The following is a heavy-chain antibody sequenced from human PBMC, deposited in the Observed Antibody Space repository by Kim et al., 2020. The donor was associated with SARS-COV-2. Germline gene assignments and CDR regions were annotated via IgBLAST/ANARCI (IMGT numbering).Heavy chain of an antibody. CDR3: ARGQKYAVRGVIITTTYYFDY. V-gene: IGHV4-34*01. Sequence: SETLSLTCAVYGGSFSGYYWSWIRQPPGKGLEWIGEINHSGSTNYNPSLKSRVTISVDTSKNQFSLKLSSVTAADTAVYYCARGQKYAVRGVIITTTYYFDYWGQGTLVTVSS. D-gene: IGHD3-10*01. J-gene: IGHJ4*02. CDR2: INHSGST. CDR1: GGSFSGYY.